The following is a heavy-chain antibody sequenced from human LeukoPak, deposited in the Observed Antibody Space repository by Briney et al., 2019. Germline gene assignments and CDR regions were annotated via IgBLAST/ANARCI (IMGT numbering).Heavy chain of an antibody. Sequence: GASVKVSCKTSGYTFIDYFIHWVRRAPGQGLEWMGRLNPNNGYTFYTEEFQGRVTMTRDTSISTAYMELSRLTSDDTALYYCARDLSSTSNWEFDYWGRGTLVTVSS. J-gene: IGHJ4*02. D-gene: IGHD7-27*01. V-gene: IGHV1-2*06. CDR2: LNPNNGYT. CDR1: GYTFIDYF. CDR3: ARDLSSTSNWEFDY.